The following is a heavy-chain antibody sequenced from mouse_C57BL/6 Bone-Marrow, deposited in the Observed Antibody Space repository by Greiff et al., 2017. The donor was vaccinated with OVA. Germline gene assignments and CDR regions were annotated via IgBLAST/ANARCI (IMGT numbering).Heavy chain of an antibody. D-gene: IGHD2-12*01. CDR2: IYPGDGDT. J-gene: IGHJ1*03. V-gene: IGHV1S56*01. Sequence: QVQLQQSGPELVKPGASVKLSCKASGYTFTSYDINWVKQRPGQGLEWIGQIYPGDGDTNYNGKFKGKATLTADKSSSTAYMQLSSLTSEDSAVYFCARYYSYEYFDVWGTGTTVTVSS. CDR3: ARYYSYEYFDV. CDR1: GYTFTSYD.